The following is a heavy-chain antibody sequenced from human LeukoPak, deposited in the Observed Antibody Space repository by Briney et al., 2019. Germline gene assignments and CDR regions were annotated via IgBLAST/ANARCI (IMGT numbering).Heavy chain of an antibody. V-gene: IGHV1-2*02. J-gene: IGHJ4*02. D-gene: IGHD6-19*01. Sequence: ASVTVSFKASGYTFTGYYMHWVRQAPGQGLDWMGWINPNSGATNYAQHFQGRVTMTRDTSISTAYMELSRLRSDDTAVYYCARCSSGTRSGWSTFDYWGQGTLVTVSS. CDR3: ARCSSGTRSGWSTFDY. CDR1: GYTFTGYY. CDR2: INPNSGAT.